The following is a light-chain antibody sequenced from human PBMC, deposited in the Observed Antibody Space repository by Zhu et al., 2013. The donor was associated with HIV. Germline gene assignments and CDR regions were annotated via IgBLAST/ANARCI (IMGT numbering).Light chain of an antibody. V-gene: IGLV1-44*01. CDR1: TSNVGTNI. Sequence: QSVLTQPSSVSGTPGQRVTISCSGSTSNVGTNIVHWYQHIPGTAPKLLIYSDDQRPSGVPARFSGSRSGTSASLAISGLQSGDECHYYCSSWDDSLNGWVFDGGTKLTVL. J-gene: IGLJ3*02. CDR2: SDD. CDR3: SSWDDSLNGWV.